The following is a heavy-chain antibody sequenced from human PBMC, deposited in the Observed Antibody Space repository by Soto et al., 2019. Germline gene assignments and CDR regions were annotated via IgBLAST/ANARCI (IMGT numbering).Heavy chain of an antibody. J-gene: IGHJ4*02. CDR1: GFTFSSYA. D-gene: IGHD6-13*01. V-gene: IGHV3-23*01. CDR3: AKDVFTSYSSSWYFFVN. CDR2: ISGSGGST. Sequence: EVQLLESGGGLVQPGGSLRLSCAASGFTFSSYAMSWVRQAPGKGLEWVSAISGSGGSTYYADSVKGRFTISRDNSKNSLYLQMNILRAEDTAVYYCAKDVFTSYSSSWYFFVNCGQGTLVTVSS.